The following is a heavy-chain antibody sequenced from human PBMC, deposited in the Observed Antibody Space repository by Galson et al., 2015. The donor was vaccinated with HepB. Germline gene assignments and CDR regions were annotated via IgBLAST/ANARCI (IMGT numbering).Heavy chain of an antibody. D-gene: IGHD6-13*01. CDR3: ARTGYSSTWYGSYYYYMDV. V-gene: IGHV4-61*01. CDR1: GGSVSSGNYY. CDR2: IYSSVST. Sequence: SETLSLTCTVSGGSVSSGNYYWSWIRQPPGKGLEWIGYIYSSVSTPYNPSLKSRVTISVDTSKNQFYLKLHSVTAADTAVYYCARTGYSSTWYGSYYYYMDVWGQGTLVSVSS. J-gene: IGHJ6*03.